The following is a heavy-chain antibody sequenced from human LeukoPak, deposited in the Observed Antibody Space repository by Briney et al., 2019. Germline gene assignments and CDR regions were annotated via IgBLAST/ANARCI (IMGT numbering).Heavy chain of an antibody. V-gene: IGHV3-48*01. CDR1: GFTFSSYS. CDR2: ISSSSSTI. D-gene: IGHD2-2*02. Sequence: GGSLRLSCAASGFTFSSYSMNWVRQAPGKGLEWVSYISSSSSTIYYADSVEGRFTISRDNAKNSLYLQMNSLRAEDTAVYYCARGPIPDYWSQGTLVTVSS. J-gene: IGHJ4*02. CDR3: ARGPIPDY.